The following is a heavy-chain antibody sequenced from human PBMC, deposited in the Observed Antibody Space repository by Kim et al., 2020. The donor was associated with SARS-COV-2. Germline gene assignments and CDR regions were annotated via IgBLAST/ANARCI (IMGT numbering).Heavy chain of an antibody. CDR1: GYTFTGYY. V-gene: IGHV1-2*02. CDR2: INPNSGGT. CDR3: AREAPSLVPAARKHRGFDP. J-gene: IGHJ5*02. D-gene: IGHD2-2*01. Sequence: ASVKVSCKASGYTFTGYYMHWVRQAPGQGLEWMGWINPNSGGTNYAQKFQGRVTMTRDTSISTAYMELSRLRSDDTAVYYCAREAPSLVPAARKHRGFDPWGQGTLVTVSS.